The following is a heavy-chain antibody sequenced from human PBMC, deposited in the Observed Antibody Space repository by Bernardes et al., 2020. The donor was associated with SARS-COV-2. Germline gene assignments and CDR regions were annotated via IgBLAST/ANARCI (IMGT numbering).Heavy chain of an antibody. CDR2: ISSSGSTI. J-gene: IGHJ4*02. D-gene: IGHD6-6*01. V-gene: IGHV3-48*03. Sequence: GGSLRLSCAASGFTFSSYEMNWVRHAPGKGLEWVSYISSSGSTIYYADSVKGRFTISRDNAKNSLYLQMNSLRAEDTAVYYCARGLGDTAARQGGDDWGQGTLVTVSS. CDR3: ARGLGDTAARQGGDD. CDR1: GFTFSSYE.